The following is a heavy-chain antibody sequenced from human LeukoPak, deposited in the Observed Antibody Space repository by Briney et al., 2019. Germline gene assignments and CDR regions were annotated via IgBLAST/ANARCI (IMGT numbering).Heavy chain of an antibody. CDR1: GFTFSNYW. J-gene: IGHJ4*02. D-gene: IGHD1-26*01. CDR3: ARGGTYSFDY. V-gene: IGHV3-74*01. CDR2: VHSDGRST. Sequence: TEGSLRLSCAASGFTFSNYWMHWVRQAPGKGLVWVSRVHSDGRSTTYADSVKGRFTISRDNAKNTLYLQMNSLRVEDTAVYYCARGGTYSFDYWGRGTLVTVSS.